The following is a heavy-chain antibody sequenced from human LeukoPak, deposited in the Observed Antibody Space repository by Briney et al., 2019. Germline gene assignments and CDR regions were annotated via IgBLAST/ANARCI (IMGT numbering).Heavy chain of an antibody. CDR3: AKDNSGYSSSWFDY. D-gene: IGHD6-13*01. CDR1: GLTFSNYW. CDR2: ISSSSSYI. Sequence: GGSLRLSCAASGLTFSNYWMDWVRQAPGKGLEWVSSISSSSSYIYYADSVKGRFTISRDNAKNSLYLQMNSLRAEDTAVYYCAKDNSGYSSSWFDYWGQGTLVTVSS. J-gene: IGHJ4*02. V-gene: IGHV3-21*01.